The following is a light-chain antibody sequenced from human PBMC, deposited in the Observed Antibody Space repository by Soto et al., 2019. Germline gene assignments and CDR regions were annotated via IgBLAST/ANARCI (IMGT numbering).Light chain of an antibody. V-gene: IGLV2-14*01. CDR2: EVN. CDR3: SSYTTSRTRV. J-gene: IGLJ3*02. Sequence: QSVLTQPASVSGSPGQSITISCTGTSSDIGSYNYVSWYQQYPGKAPKLMIYEVNNRPSGVSNRFSGSKSGNTASLIISGLQAEDEADYFCSSYTTSRTRVFGGGTKLTVL. CDR1: SSDIGSYNY.